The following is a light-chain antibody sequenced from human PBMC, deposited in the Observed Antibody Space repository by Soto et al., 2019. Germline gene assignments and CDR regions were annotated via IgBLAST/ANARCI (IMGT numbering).Light chain of an antibody. CDR1: QGISSY. CDR3: QQLDSYPLT. CDR2: AAS. J-gene: IGKJ4*01. Sequence: IQSTQSPSSLSASVGDRVTITCRASQGISSYLAWYQQKPGKAPKLLIYAASTLQGGVPSRFSGSGSGTDFTLTISSLQPEDFATYYCQQLDSYPLTFGGGTKVDIK. V-gene: IGKV1-9*01.